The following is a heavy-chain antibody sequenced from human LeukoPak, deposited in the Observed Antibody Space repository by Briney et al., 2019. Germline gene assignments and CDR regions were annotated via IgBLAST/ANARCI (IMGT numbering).Heavy chain of an antibody. CDR1: GFTFSTYW. J-gene: IGHJ4*02. CDR3: ARDADGPGSLIDY. Sequence: GGSLRLSCAASGFTFSTYWMQWVRQAPGKGLVLVSRINNDGSGTTYADSVKGRFTISRDNPKNTVFLQMNSLRAEDTAVYYCARDADGPGSLIDYWGQGALVTVSS. V-gene: IGHV3-74*01. D-gene: IGHD2-8*01. CDR2: INNDGSGT.